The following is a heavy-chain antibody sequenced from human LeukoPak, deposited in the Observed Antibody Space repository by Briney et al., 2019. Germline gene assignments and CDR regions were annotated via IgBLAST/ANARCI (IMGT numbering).Heavy chain of an antibody. CDR3: ARAVEMATIYYFDY. D-gene: IGHD5-24*01. CDR1: GGSISSYY. V-gene: IGHV4-59*01. Sequence: PSETLSLTCTVSGGSISSYYWSWIRQAPGKGLEWIGYIYYSGSTKYNPSLKSRVTISVDTSKNQFSLKVSSMTAADTAVYYCARAVEMATIYYFDYWGQGTLVTVSS. CDR2: IYYSGST. J-gene: IGHJ4*02.